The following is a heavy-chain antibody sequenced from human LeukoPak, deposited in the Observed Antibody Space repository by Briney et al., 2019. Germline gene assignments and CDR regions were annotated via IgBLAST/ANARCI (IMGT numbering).Heavy chain of an antibody. CDR2: ISYDGSNK. Sequence: GGSLRLSCAASGFTFSSYPMHWVRQAPGKGLEWVAVISYDGSNKYYADSVKGRFTISRDNSTNTLYPQMNSLRAEDTAVYYCAREGSRGYYYFDYWGQGTLVTVSS. CDR1: GFTFSSYP. J-gene: IGHJ4*02. D-gene: IGHD3-22*01. V-gene: IGHV3-30-3*01. CDR3: AREGSRGYYYFDY.